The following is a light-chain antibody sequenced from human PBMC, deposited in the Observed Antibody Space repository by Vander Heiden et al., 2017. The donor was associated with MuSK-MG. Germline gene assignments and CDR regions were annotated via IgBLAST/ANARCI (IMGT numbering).Light chain of an antibody. CDR2: GAS. Sequence: EIVLTQSPGTLSLSPGGRATLSCRASQSVANNYLAWYRQKPGQAPRLLIHGASNRATGIPDRFSGSGSGTDFTLTISRLEPEDFAVYYCQQYGSSPPWTFGQGTKVEIK. CDR3: QQYGSSPPWT. V-gene: IGKV3-20*01. J-gene: IGKJ1*01. CDR1: QSVANNY.